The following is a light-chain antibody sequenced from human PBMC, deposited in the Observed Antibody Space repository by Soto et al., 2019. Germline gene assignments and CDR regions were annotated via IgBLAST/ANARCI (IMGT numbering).Light chain of an antibody. CDR1: QSVSSNY. CDR3: QQYINWPLT. J-gene: IGKJ4*01. V-gene: IGKV3-20*01. CDR2: GAS. Sequence: DIVLTQSPGTLSLSPGERATVSCRASQSVSSNYLAWYQQKPGQAPRLLIYGASSRATGIPDRFSGSGSGTDFTLTISGLEPEDFAIYYCQQYINWPLTFGGGTKVEIK.